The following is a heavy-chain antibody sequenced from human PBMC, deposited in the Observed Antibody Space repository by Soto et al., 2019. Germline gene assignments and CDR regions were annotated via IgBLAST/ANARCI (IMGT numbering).Heavy chain of an antibody. CDR3: ATYCSGGSCYSGGAFDI. Sequence: SETLSLTCAVYGGSFSGYYWSWIRQPPGKGLEWIGEINHSGSTNYNPSLKSRVTISVDTSKNQFSLKLSSVTAADTAVYYCATYCSGGSCYSGGAFDIWGQGTMVTVSS. CDR1: GGSFSGYY. J-gene: IGHJ3*02. CDR2: INHSGST. V-gene: IGHV4-34*01. D-gene: IGHD2-15*01.